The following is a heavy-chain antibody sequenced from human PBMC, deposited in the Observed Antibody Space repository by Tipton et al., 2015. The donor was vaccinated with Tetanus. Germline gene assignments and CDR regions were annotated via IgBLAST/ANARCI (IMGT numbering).Heavy chain of an antibody. Sequence: TLSLTCTVSGGSISSYYWSWIRQPAGKGLEWIGRIYTRGSTNYNPSLKSRVTMSVDTSKNQFSLKLYSVTAADTAVYYCASGLAGSSGWPFDYWGQGTLVTVSS. CDR3: ASGLAGSSGWPFDY. CDR1: GGSISSYY. V-gene: IGHV4-4*07. CDR2: IYTRGST. J-gene: IGHJ4*02. D-gene: IGHD6-19*01.